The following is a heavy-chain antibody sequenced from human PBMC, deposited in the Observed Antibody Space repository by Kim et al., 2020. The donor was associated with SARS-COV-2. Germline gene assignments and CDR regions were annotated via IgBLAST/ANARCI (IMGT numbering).Heavy chain of an antibody. Sequence: DINEVDSVKGQFTISRDNAKNSLFLQMNRLRVEDTAVYYCARGGRSPHDHWGQGTLVTVSS. CDR3: ARGGRSPHDH. V-gene: IGHV3-7*03. J-gene: IGHJ4*02. CDR2: DI. D-gene: IGHD3-10*01.